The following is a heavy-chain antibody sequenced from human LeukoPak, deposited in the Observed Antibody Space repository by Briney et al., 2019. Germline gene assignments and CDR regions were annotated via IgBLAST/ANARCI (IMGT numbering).Heavy chain of an antibody. CDR2: ISHDGADK. CDR3: ARDYHFYYYDNNAHTLDF. D-gene: IGHD3-22*01. Sequence: GRSLRLSCEASGFTFNTYALHWVRQAPGKGLEWVAIISHDGADKYYADAVKGRFIISRDNSKNVVFLHMNSLRPEDTAIYYCARDYHFYYYDNNAHTLDFWGQGTMVTVSS. CDR1: GFTFNTYA. J-gene: IGHJ3*01. V-gene: IGHV3-30-3*01.